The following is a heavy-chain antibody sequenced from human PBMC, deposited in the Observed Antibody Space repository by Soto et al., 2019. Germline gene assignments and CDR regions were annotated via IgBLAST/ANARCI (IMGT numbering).Heavy chain of an antibody. CDR2: LTSDGSYR. V-gene: IGHV3-30*18. CDR3: AKGGSFDI. CDR1: GFTFSTYG. D-gene: IGHD3-16*01. J-gene: IGHJ3*02. Sequence: QGQLAESGGGVVQPGRSLRLSCAASGFTFSTYGLHWVRQAPGKGLEWVALLTSDGSYRFSADSVKGRFTISRDNSNNTLYLQMNSLRTEDTAIYYCAKGGSFDIWGQETMVTVSS.